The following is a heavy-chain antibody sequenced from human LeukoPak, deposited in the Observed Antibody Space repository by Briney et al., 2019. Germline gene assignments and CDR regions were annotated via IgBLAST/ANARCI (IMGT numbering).Heavy chain of an antibody. V-gene: IGHV3-9*01. D-gene: IGHD2-15*01. J-gene: IGHJ6*02. CDR2: ISWNSGSI. CDR1: GFTFDDYA. CDR3: AKERDYCRSGGSCPYYYGMDV. Sequence: GGSLRLSCAASGFTFDDYAMHWVRQAPGKGLEWVSGISWNSGSIGYADSVKGRFTISRDNAKNSLYLQMNSLRAEDTALYYCAKERDYCRSGGSCPYYYGMDVWGQGTTVTVSS.